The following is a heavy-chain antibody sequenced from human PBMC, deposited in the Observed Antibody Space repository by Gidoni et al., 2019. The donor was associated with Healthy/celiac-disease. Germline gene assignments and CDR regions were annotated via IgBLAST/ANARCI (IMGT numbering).Heavy chain of an antibody. CDR1: GGSISSYY. Sequence: QVQLQESGPGLVKPSETLSLTCTVSGGSISSYYWSWIRQPPGKGLEWNGYIYYSGSTNYNPSLKSRVTISVDTSKNQFSLKLSSVTAADTAVYYCARGVMATINYFDYWGQGTLVTVSS. D-gene: IGHD2-21*01. CDR3: ARGVMATINYFDY. CDR2: IYYSGST. J-gene: IGHJ4*02. V-gene: IGHV4-59*01.